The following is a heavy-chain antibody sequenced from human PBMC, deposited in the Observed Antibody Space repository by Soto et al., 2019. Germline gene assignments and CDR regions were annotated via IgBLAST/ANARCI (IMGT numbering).Heavy chain of an antibody. CDR2: INPNGGGR. J-gene: IGHJ4*02. CDR1: GYAFTGFH. D-gene: IGHD1-26*01. CDR3: VRGSVGPDSDFDY. Sequence: QVQLVQSGAEVKQPGASVKVSCKASGYAFTGFHIHWVRQAPGQGLEWRGRINPNGGGRNYAQKFRGWVTLTRDTSIAPAHMELSRLKSAATAVYSCVRGSVGPDSDFDYWGQGTLVTVSS. V-gene: IGHV1-2*04.